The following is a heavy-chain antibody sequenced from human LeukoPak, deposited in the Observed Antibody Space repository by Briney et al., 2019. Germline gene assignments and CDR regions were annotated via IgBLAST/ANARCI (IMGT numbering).Heavy chain of an antibody. D-gene: IGHD6-13*01. V-gene: IGHV1-69*05. CDR3: ARDSRRYSSSWYRPRGFDY. CDR1: GYTVTDYY. CDR2: IIPIFGTA. Sequence: GASVKVSCKASGYTVTDYYMHWVRQAPGQGLEWMGGIIPIFGTANYAQKFQGRVTITTDESTSTAYMELSSLRSEDTAVYYCARDSRRYSSSWYRPRGFDYWGQGTLVTVSS. J-gene: IGHJ4*02.